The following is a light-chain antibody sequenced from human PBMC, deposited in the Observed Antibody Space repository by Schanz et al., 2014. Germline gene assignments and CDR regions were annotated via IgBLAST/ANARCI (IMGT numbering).Light chain of an antibody. CDR1: QSVSSSY. Sequence: EIVLTQSPATLSLSPGERATLSCRASQSVSSSYLAWYQQKPGQAPRLLISGAFTRATGIPARFSGSGSGTEFTLTISSLQSEDFAVYYCQQYDNWPPWTFGQGIKVEIK. CDR2: GAF. V-gene: IGKV3-15*01. CDR3: QQYDNWPPWT. J-gene: IGKJ1*01.